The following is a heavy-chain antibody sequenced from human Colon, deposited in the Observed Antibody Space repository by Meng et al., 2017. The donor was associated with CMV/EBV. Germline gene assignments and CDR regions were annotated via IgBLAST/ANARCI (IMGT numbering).Heavy chain of an antibody. Sequence: QVQLVESGGGLVKPGGSLRLSCAASGFIFSDFYMSWIRQAPGKALEWLSYINTGGNIIYYADSVKGRFTISRDNAKKSLYLQINSLRAEDTAVYYCVRGGGFVTDYWGQGALVTVSS. V-gene: IGHV3-11*01. CDR1: GFIFSDFY. CDR2: INTGGNII. D-gene: IGHD6-19*01. CDR3: VRGGGFVTDY. J-gene: IGHJ4*02.